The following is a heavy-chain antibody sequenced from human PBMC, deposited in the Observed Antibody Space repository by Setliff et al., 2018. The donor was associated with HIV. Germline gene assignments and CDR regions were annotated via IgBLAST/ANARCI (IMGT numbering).Heavy chain of an antibody. CDR2: IYHSGSF. V-gene: IGHV4-4*02. Sequence: SETLSLTCNVSSGSISSTNWWSWVRQPPGKGLEWIGEIYHSGSFNYNPSLTSRVTISLDNSINQFSLNLTSVTAADTAVYFCARGTHCGGDCTNYFDSWGQGILGTV. CDR3: ARGTHCGGDCTNYFDS. D-gene: IGHD2-21*01. CDR1: SGSISSTNW. J-gene: IGHJ4*02.